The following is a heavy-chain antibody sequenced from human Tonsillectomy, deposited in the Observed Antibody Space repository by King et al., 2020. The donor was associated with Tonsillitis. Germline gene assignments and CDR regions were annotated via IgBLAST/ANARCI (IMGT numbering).Heavy chain of an antibody. CDR3: GRVPLFYVVAAPIGFAY. CDR1: GYTFTSYA. J-gene: IGHJ4*02. D-gene: IGHD2-15*01. CDR2: INAGNGKT. Sequence: VQLVQSGAEVKKPGASVKVSCKASGYTFTSYALHWVRQAPGQRLEWMGWINAGNGKTKNSQRFQGRVTITRDKTATTAYMELSWLRSEDTALYYCGRVPLFYVVAAPIGFAYWGQGTLVTVSA. V-gene: IGHV1-3*01.